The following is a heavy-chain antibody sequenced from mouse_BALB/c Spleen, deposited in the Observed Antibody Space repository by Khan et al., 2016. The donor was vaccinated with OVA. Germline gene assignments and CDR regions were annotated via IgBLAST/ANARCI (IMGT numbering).Heavy chain of an antibody. CDR3: ARDEQDFDF. Sequence: QVQLKESGPGLVAPSQPLSITCTVSGFSLTSYGVHWVRQLPGKGLEWLGVIWDGGSTNYNTALMTRLSISKYNTKSLVFFKMISLQTDDTAMYYCARDEQDFDFWGAGTTVTVSS. CDR2: IWDGGST. CDR1: GFSLTSYG. V-gene: IGHV2-9*02. J-gene: IGHJ1*01.